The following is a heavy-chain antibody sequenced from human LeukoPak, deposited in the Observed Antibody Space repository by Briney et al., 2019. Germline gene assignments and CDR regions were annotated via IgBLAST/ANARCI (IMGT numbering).Heavy chain of an antibody. V-gene: IGHV1-69*05. CDR1: GYTFITYA. J-gene: IGHJ5*02. D-gene: IGHD2-15*01. CDR2: IIPIFGTA. CDR3: ARDSGGWSSPNWFDP. Sequence: KISCKGSGYTFITYAISWVRQAPGQGLEWMGGIIPIFGTANYAQKFQGRVTITTDASTSTAYMELSSLRSEDTAVYYCARDSGGWSSPNWFDPWGQGTLVTVSS.